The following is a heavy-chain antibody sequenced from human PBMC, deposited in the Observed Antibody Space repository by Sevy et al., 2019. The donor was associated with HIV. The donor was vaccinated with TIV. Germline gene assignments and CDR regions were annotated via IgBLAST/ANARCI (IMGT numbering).Heavy chain of an antibody. V-gene: IGHV4-59*13. CDR2: IHSSGNT. D-gene: IGHD6-13*01. J-gene: IGHJ4*02. Sequence: SETLTLTCTVSGGSITNYYWGWIRQPPGMRLEWIGYIHSSGNTNSNPSLKSRVTISVDTSKNQFSLNLNSVTAADTAVYYCARCMGSGTSFDYWGQGTLVTVSS. CDR3: ARCMGSGTSFDY. CDR1: GGSITNYY.